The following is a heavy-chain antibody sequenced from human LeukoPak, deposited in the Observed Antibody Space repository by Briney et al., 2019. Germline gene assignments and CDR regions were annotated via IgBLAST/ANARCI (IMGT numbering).Heavy chain of an antibody. V-gene: IGHV4-34*01. Sequence: SETLSLTCAVYSGSFSGYYWSWIRLPPGKGLEWIGEIKDGGITNYNPSLRSRVTISVDTSKNQFSLKLSSVTAADTAVYYCARGLYYYGSGSWNYYYYYMDVWGKGTTVTVSS. CDR1: SGSFSGYY. CDR3: ARGLYYYGSGSWNYYYYYMDV. CDR2: IKDGGIT. D-gene: IGHD3-10*01. J-gene: IGHJ6*03.